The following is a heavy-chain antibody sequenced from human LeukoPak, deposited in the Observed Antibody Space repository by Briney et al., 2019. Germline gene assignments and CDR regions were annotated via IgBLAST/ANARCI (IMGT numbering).Heavy chain of an antibody. V-gene: IGHV3-30-3*01. J-gene: IGHJ6*02. CDR2: ISYDGSNK. D-gene: IGHD6-13*01. CDR1: GFTFSSYA. CDR3: ARDLPYSSSWYDYYYGMDV. Sequence: GGSLRLSCAASGFTFSSYAMHWVRQAPGKGLEWVAVISYDGSNKYYADSVKGRFTISRDNSKNTLYLQMNSLRAEDTAVYYCARDLPYSSSWYDYYYGMDVWGQGTTVTVSS.